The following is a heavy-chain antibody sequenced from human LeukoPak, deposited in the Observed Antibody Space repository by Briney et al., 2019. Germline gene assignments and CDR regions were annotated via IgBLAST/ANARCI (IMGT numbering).Heavy chain of an antibody. V-gene: IGHV3-11*04. D-gene: IGHD5-18*01. CDR3: ARRGGYSYGYSYYYYMDV. Sequence: NTGGSLRLSCAASGFTFSDYYMSWIRQAPGKGLEWVSYISSSGGTIYYADSVKGRFTISRDNAKNSLYLQMNSLRAEDTAVYYCARRGGYSYGYSYYYYMDVWGKVTTVTV. CDR1: GFTFSDYY. CDR2: ISSSGGTI. J-gene: IGHJ6*03.